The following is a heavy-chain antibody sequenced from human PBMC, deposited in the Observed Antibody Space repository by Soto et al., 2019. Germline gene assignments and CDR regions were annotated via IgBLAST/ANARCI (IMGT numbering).Heavy chain of an antibody. J-gene: IGHJ4*02. CDR3: ARVAPFITMIVVALDY. CDR1: GFTFSDYY. Sequence: SLRLSCAASGFTFSDYYMSWIRQAPGKGLEWVSYISSSSSYTNYADSVKGRFTISRDNAKNSLYLQMNSLRAEDTAVYYCARVAPFITMIVVALDYWGQGTLVTVSS. D-gene: IGHD3-22*01. CDR2: ISSSSSYT. V-gene: IGHV3-11*06.